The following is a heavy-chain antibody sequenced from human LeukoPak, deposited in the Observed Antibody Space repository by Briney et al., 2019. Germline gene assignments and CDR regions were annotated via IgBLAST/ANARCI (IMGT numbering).Heavy chain of an antibody. D-gene: IGHD2-2*01. CDR1: GGSISSYY. CDR3: ARLMGYCSSTSCYHWFDP. V-gene: IGHV4-4*07. Sequence: SETLSLTCTVSGGSISSYYWSWIRQPAGKGPEWIGRIYTSGSTNYNPSLKSRVTISVDTSKNQFSLKLSSVTAADTAVYYCARLMGYCSSTSCYHWFDPWGQGTLVTVSS. CDR2: IYTSGST. J-gene: IGHJ5*02.